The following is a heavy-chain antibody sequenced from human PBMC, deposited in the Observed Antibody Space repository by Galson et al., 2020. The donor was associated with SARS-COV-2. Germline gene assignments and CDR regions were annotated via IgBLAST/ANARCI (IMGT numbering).Heavy chain of an antibody. CDR1: GYTFTGYY. J-gene: IGHJ6*03. D-gene: IGHD2-2*01. Sequence: ASEKVSFNASGYTFTGYYMHWVRQAPGQGLEWMGWINPNSGGTNYAQKFQGWVTMTRDTSISTAYMELSRLRSDDTAVYYCARESSSRDGDYDYYMDVWGKGTTVTVSS. CDR2: INPNSGGT. V-gene: IGHV1-2*04. CDR3: ARESSSRDGDYDYYMDV.